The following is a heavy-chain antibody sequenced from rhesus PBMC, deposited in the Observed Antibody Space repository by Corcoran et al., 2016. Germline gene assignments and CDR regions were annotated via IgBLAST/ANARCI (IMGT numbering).Heavy chain of an antibody. D-gene: IGHD6-25*01. CDR3: ASGYSGSQRFDY. Sequence: QVQLQESGPGLVKPSETLSLTCAVSGGSISDDSYWSWIRQPPGKGLEWIGYIYGSGGGTNDNPSPKKRVTISIDTSKNQFSRKLSSVTAADTAVYYCASGYSGSQRFDYWGQGVLVTVSS. V-gene: IGHV4-106*01. CDR1: GGSISDDSY. J-gene: IGHJ4*01. CDR2: IYGSGGGT.